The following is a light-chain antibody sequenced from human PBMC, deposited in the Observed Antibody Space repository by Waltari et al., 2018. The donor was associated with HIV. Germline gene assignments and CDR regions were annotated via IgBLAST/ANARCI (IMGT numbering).Light chain of an antibody. V-gene: IGLV1-44*01. J-gene: IGLJ1*01. Sequence: QSVLRHPPSASEPPGQGIPIPRSGTSSNLGRTPINRYRRLPGTAPKLLIYSNNQWPSGVPDRFSGSKSGTSASLAISGLQSEDEADYYCAAWDDSLHGYVFGTGTKVTVV. CDR3: AAWDDSLHGYV. CDR2: SNN. CDR1: SSNLGRTP.